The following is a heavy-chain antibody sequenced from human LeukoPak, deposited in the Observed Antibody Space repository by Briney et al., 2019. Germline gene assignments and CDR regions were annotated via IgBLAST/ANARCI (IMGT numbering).Heavy chain of an antibody. D-gene: IGHD1-26*01. V-gene: IGHV3-53*01. CDR2: IYSGGST. CDR3: ARARESRRGLFDY. Sequence: PGGSLRLSCAASGFTVSSNYMSWVRQAPGKGLEWVSVIYSGGSTYYADSVKGRFTISRDNSKNTLYLQMNSLRAEDTAVYYCARARESRRGLFDYWGQGTLVTVSS. J-gene: IGHJ4*02. CDR1: GFTVSSNY.